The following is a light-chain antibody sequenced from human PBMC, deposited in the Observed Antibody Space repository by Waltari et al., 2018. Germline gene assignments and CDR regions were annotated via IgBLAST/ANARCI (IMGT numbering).Light chain of an antibody. V-gene: IGKV1-9*01. CDR2: AAS. J-gene: IGKJ1*01. Sequence: IQLTQSPSSLSASVGDRVTITCRASQGISDYLALYPQKPGKAPKLLIYAASTLQSGVPSRFSGSGSGTDFTLTISSLQPEDFATYYCQLLNSAQWTFGQGTKVEIK. CDR1: QGISDY. CDR3: QLLNSAQWT.